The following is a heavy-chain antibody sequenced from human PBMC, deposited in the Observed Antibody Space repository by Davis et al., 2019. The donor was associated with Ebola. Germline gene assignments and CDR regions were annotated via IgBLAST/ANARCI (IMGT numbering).Heavy chain of an antibody. J-gene: IGHJ5*02. CDR2: IKQDGSEK. CDR3: AREFRGVVVAATLGRVYNWFDP. D-gene: IGHD2-15*01. CDR1: GFTFSSYW. V-gene: IGHV3-7*01. Sequence: GESLKISCAASGFTFSSYWMSWVRQAPGKGLEWVANIKQDGSEKYYVDSVKGRFTISRDNAKNSLYLQMNSLRAEDTAVYYCAREFRGVVVAATLGRVYNWFDPWGQGTLVTVSS.